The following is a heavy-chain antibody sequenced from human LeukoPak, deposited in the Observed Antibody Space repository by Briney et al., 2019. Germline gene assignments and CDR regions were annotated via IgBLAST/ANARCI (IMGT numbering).Heavy chain of an antibody. V-gene: IGHV1-18*01. CDR1: GYTFSSYG. J-gene: IGHJ1*01. CDR3: ARTWNDDGDYAGYFQH. Sequence: GASVKVSCKTSGYTFSSYGVSWVRQAPGQGLEWMGWISAYNGNTDYPQRLQGRVTMTTDTSTNTAYMELRSLSSDDTAVYYCARTWNDDGDYAGYFQHWGQGTLVTVSS. D-gene: IGHD4-17*01. CDR2: ISAYNGNT.